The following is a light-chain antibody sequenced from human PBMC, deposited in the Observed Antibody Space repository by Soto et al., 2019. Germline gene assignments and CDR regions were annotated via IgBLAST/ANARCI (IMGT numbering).Light chain of an antibody. J-gene: IGLJ1*01. Sequence: SYELTQPLSVSVALGQTARITCGGNNIGSKNVDWSQQKPGQATVLVIYRDSNRPSGIPERFSGSNWGNTATLTISRAQSGDEADYCCQVWESSTRVFGTGTKLTVL. CDR2: RDS. CDR1: NIGSKN. CDR3: QVWESSTRV. V-gene: IGLV3-9*01.